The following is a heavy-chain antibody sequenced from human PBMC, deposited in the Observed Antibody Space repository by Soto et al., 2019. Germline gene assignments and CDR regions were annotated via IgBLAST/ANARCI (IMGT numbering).Heavy chain of an antibody. CDR2: ITGSGASS. D-gene: IGHD2-15*01. Sequence: GGSLRLSCGTSGFTFSSYAMSWVRQAPGKGLEWVSAITGSGASSYYADSVKGHFTISRDNSKNTVYLQMHSLRAEDTAVYYCAKMDKRGYYYYGMDVWGQGTTVTVSS. CDR3: AKMDKRGYYYYGMDV. J-gene: IGHJ6*02. CDR1: GFTFSSYA. V-gene: IGHV3-23*01.